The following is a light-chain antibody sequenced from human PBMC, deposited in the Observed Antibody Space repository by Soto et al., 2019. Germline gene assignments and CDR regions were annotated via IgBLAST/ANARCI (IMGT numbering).Light chain of an antibody. J-gene: IGKJ1*01. Sequence: ATLSCRASQTVGSSFLAWFQHTPGQAPRLLIYGASTRATGIPGRCSGSGCGTDFTLTISRLEPEDFAVYCRHQYGSSQTFGQGTKVDI. V-gene: IGKV3-20*01. CDR1: QTVGSSF. CDR3: HQYGSSQT. CDR2: GAS.